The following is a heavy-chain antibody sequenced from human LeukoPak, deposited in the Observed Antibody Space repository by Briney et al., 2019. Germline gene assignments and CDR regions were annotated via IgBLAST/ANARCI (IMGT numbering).Heavy chain of an antibody. D-gene: IGHD3-22*01. V-gene: IGHV1-69*06. CDR3: ARYYYDSSGYYLDDAFDI. J-gene: IGHJ3*02. CDR2: IIPIFGTA. CDR1: GGTFSSYA. Sequence: SVKVSCKASGGTFSSYAISWVRQAPGQGLEWMGGIIPIFGTANYAQKFQGRVTITADKSTSTAYMELSSLRSEDTAVYYCARYYYDSSGYYLDDAFDIWGQGTMVTVSS.